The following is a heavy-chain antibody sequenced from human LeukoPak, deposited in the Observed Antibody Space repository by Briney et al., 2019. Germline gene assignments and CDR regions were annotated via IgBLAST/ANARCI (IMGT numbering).Heavy chain of an antibody. D-gene: IGHD1-14*01. CDR3: AKPVEPQVHYYYYMDV. CDR2: IKQDGSEK. V-gene: IGHV3-7*01. CDR1: GFTFSSYW. Sequence: GGSLRLSCAASGFTFSSYWMSWVRQAPGKGLEWVANIKQDGSEKYYVDSVKGRFTISRDNAKNSLYLQMNSLRAEDTAVYYCAKPVEPQVHYYYYMDVWGKGTTVTVSS. J-gene: IGHJ6*03.